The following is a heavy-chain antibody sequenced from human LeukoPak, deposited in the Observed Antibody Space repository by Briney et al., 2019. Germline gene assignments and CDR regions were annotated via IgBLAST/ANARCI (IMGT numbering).Heavy chain of an antibody. V-gene: IGHV4-38-2*02. CDR3: ARATPDSSGWYHDYYYYYMGV. CDR1: GYSISSGYY. D-gene: IGHD6-19*01. J-gene: IGHJ6*03. Sequence: SETLSLTCTVSGYSISSGYYWGWIRQPPGKGLEWIGSIYHSGSTYYNPSLKSRVTISVDTSKNQFSLKLSSVTAADTAVYYCARATPDSSGWYHDYYYYYMGVWGKGTTVTVSS. CDR2: IYHSGST.